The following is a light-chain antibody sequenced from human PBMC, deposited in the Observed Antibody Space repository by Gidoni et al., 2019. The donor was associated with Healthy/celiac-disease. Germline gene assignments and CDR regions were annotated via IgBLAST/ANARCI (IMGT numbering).Light chain of an antibody. CDR3: QQSYSTPLT. CDR2: AAS. CDR1: QSISSY. V-gene: IGKV1-39*01. Sequence: DIQLTQSPSSLSASVGDRVTITCRASQSISSYLNWYQQRPGKAPKLLIYAASSLQSGVPSRFSGRGSGTDFTLTISRLQTEGIATYYCQQSYSTPLTFGGGTKVEIK. J-gene: IGKJ4*02.